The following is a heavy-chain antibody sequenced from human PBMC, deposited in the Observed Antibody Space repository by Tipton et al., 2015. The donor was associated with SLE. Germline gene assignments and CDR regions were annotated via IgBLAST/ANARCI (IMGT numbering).Heavy chain of an antibody. J-gene: IGHJ6*02. CDR2: ISSSSSTI. CDR1: GFTFSSYS. V-gene: IGHV3-48*01. D-gene: IGHD2/OR15-2a*01. CDR3: AKYRTTELWGGMDV. Sequence: SLRLSCAASGFTFSSYSMNWVRQAPGKGLEWVSYISSSSSTIYYADSVKGRFTISRDNAKNSLYLQMNSLRAEDTAVYYCAKYRTTELWGGMDVWGQGTTVTVSS.